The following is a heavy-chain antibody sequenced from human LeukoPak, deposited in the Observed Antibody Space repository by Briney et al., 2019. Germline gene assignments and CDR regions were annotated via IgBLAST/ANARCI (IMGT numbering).Heavy chain of an antibody. CDR1: GFSFSTYS. D-gene: IGHD3-22*01. CDR2: ISSSSSYI. V-gene: IGHV3-21*01. CDR3: ARGLFVKRRVSYYYDSSGYYHDAFDI. J-gene: IGHJ3*02. Sequence: GGSLRLSCAASGFSFSTYSMNWVRQAPGKGLEWVSSISSSSSYIYYADSVKGRFTISRDNAKNSLYLQMNSLRAEDTAVYYCARGLFVKRRVSYYYDSSGYYHDAFDIWGQGTMVTVSS.